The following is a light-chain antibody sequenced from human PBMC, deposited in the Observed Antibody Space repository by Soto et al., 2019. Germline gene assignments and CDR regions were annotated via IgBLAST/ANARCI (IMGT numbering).Light chain of an antibody. CDR1: SSNIGSNG. CDR2: YDD. Sequence: QSVLAQPPSVSEAPRQRVTISCSGSSSNIGSNGVHWYQQLPGKAPKLLIYYDDLLPSGVSDRFSGSKSGTSASLAISGLQSEDEADYYCAAWDDSLNGVLFGGGTQRTVL. V-gene: IGLV1-36*01. J-gene: IGLJ2*01. CDR3: AAWDDSLNGVL.